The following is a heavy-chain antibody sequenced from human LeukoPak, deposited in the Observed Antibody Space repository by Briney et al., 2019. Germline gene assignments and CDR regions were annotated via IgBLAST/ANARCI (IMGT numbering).Heavy chain of an antibody. CDR3: AKDRGFEYYYGMDV. D-gene: IGHD2-15*01. V-gene: IGHV3-53*01. CDR1: GFTVSSNY. CDR2: IYSGGST. J-gene: IGHJ6*02. Sequence: GGSLRLSCAASGFTVSSNYMSWVRQAPGKGLEWVSVIYSGGSTYYADSVKGRFTISRDNSKNTLYLQMNSLRAEDTAVYYCAKDRGFEYYYGMDVWGQGTTVTVSS.